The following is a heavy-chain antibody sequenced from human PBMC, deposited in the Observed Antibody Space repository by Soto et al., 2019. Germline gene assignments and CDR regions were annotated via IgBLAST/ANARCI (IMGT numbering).Heavy chain of an antibody. Sequence: QVQLQQWGAGRLKPSETLSLTCAVYGGSFSGYYWSWIRQPPGKGLEWIGEINHSGSTNYNPSLKSRVTISVDTSKNQFSLKLSSVTAADTAVYYCARGRVRVVPAAKYNWFDPWGQGTLVTVSS. J-gene: IGHJ5*02. V-gene: IGHV4-34*01. CDR3: ARGRVRVVPAAKYNWFDP. CDR1: GGSFSGYY. D-gene: IGHD2-2*01. CDR2: INHSGST.